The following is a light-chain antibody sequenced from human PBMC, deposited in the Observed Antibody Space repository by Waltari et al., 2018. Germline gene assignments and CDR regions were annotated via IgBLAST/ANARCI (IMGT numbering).Light chain of an antibody. CDR2: HAS. CDR1: QSVRIY. CDR3: QQYVESPAT. J-gene: IGKJ1*01. Sequence: GGAGQSVRIYVAWDERQPGRGPRLRVCHASSRATGIPDRFSASGSGTDFSLTISRLEAEEFAMYYCQQYVESPATFGQGTKVEIK. V-gene: IGKV3D-20*01.